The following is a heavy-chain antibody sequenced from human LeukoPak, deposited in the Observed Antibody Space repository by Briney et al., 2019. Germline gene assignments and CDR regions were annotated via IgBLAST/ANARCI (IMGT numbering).Heavy chain of an antibody. D-gene: IGHD2-15*01. V-gene: IGHV4-4*02. J-gene: IGHJ4*02. CDR1: GFTFSSYAM. CDR2: IYHSGST. Sequence: GSLRLSCATSGFTFSSYAMSWVRQPPGKGLEWIGEIYHSGSTNYNPSLKSRVTISVDTSKNQFSLKLSSVTAADTAVYYCARDSRYCSGGNCHLRFDYWGQGILVTVSS. CDR3: ARDSRYCSGGNCHLRFDY.